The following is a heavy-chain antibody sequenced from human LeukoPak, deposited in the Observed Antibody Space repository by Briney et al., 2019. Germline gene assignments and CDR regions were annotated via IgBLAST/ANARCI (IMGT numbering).Heavy chain of an antibody. D-gene: IGHD1-1*01. Sequence: ASVKVSCKASGYTFKNYDINWVRQPTGQGHERMGWRNPNSGNTGFSQKFQDRGSMIRETSINTAYMALPSLVSGDTTVDYFARATPGGFHGSSFDSWGPGTVVTVYS. CDR3: ARATPGGFHGSSFDS. CDR1: GYTFKNYD. CDR2: RNPNSGNT. J-gene: IGHJ4*02. V-gene: IGHV1-8*02.